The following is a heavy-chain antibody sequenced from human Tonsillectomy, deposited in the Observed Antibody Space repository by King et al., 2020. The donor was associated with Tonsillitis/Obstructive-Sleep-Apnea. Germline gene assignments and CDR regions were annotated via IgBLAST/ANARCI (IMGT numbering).Heavy chain of an antibody. CDR2: IKQDGSEK. CDR3: ARERSSGFDY. CDR1: GFIFSRYW. V-gene: IGHV3-7*04. J-gene: IGHJ4*02. Sequence: EVQLVESGGGLVQPGGSLRLSCAASGFIFSRYWMSWVRQAPGKGLEWVANIKQDGSEKYYVDSVKGRITISRDNAKNSLYRQMNSLRAEDTAVYYCARERSSGFDYWGQGTLVTVSS. D-gene: IGHD3-10*01.